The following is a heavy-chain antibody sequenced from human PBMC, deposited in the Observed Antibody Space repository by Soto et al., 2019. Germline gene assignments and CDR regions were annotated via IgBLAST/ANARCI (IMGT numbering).Heavy chain of an antibody. CDR2: ISYSGTT. CDR1: SVSVTSGGYY. D-gene: IGHD1-26*01. CDR3: ARARGTYSLIDF. V-gene: IGHV4-31*03. J-gene: IGHJ4*02. Sequence: QVQLQESGPGLVEPSQTLSLTCTVSSVSVTSGGYYWTWIRQHPGKGLEWIGSISYSGTTYYNPSLKSRVTISVDTSENKFSLKLKSVTAADTAVYYCARARGTYSLIDFWGQGTLFTVSS.